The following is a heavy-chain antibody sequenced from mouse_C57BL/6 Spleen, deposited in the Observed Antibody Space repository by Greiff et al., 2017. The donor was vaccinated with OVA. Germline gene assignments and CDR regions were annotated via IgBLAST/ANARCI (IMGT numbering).Heavy chain of an antibody. CDR3: TRLLTTDGYYFDY. CDR1: GYTFTSYW. CDR2: IYPGNSDT. Sequence: VQLQQSGTVLARPGASVKMSCKTSGYTFTSYWMHWVKQRPGQGLEWIGAIYPGNSDTSYNQKFKGKAKLTAVTSASTAYMELSSLTNEDSAVYYCTRLLTTDGYYFDYWGQGTTLTVSS. D-gene: IGHD2-3*01. J-gene: IGHJ2*01. V-gene: IGHV1-5*01.